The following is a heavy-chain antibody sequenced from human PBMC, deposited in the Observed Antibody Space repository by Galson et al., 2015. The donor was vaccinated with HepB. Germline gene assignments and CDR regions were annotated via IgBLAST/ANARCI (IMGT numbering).Heavy chain of an antibody. CDR1: GYTFTSYG. V-gene: IGHV1-18*01. Sequence: SVKVSCKASGYTFTSYGISWVRQAPGQGLEWMGWISAYNGNTNYAQKLQGRVTMTTDTSTSTAYMELRSLRSDDTAVYYCARDLSGRGPDLGYYYYYMDVWGKGTTVTVSS. CDR3: ARDLSGRGPDLGYYYYYMDV. D-gene: IGHD1-14*01. J-gene: IGHJ6*03. CDR2: ISAYNGNT.